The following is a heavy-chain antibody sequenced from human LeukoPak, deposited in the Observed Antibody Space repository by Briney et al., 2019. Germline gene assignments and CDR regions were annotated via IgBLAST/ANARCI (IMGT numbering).Heavy chain of an antibody. CDR1: GCTFSDYG. D-gene: IGHD2-2*01. CDR2: IWNDGSNY. V-gene: IGHV3-30*02. CDR3: TNWGQYCSSTSWLSAFDI. J-gene: IGHJ3*02. Sequence: GGSLRLSCAVSGCTFSDYGMHWVRQAPGKGLEWVAFIWNDGSNYYHADSVKSRFTISRDNSKNTLHLQMNSLRAEDTAVYYCTNWGQYCSSTSWLSAFDIWGLGTMVTVCS.